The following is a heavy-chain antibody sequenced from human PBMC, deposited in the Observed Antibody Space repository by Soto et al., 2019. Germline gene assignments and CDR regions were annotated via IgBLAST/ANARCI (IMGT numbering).Heavy chain of an antibody. V-gene: IGHV3-23*01. CDR2: ISGSGGST. CDR3: ARGGPYYDFWSVYYTGDPNFDY. CDR1: GFTFSSYG. J-gene: IGHJ4*02. D-gene: IGHD3-3*01. Sequence: PGGSLRLSCAASGFTFSSYGMSWVRQAPGKGLEWVSAISGSGGSTYYADSVKGRFTISRDNSKNTLYLQMNSLRAEDTAVYYCARGGPYYDFWSVYYTGDPNFDYWGQGTLVTVSS.